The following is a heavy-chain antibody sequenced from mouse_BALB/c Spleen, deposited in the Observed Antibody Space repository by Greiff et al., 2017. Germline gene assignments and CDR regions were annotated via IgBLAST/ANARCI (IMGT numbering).Heavy chain of an antibody. CDR3: ARGGGYDGTWFAY. J-gene: IGHJ3*01. V-gene: IGHV5-6-2*01. Sequence: EVQVVESGGGLVKLGGSLKLSCAASGFTFSSYYMSWVRQTPEKRLELVAAINSNGGSTYYPDTVKGRFTISRDNAKNTLYLQMSSLKSEDTALYYCARGGGYDGTWFAYWGQGTLVTVSA. CDR2: INSNGGST. CDR1: GFTFSSYY. D-gene: IGHD2-14*01.